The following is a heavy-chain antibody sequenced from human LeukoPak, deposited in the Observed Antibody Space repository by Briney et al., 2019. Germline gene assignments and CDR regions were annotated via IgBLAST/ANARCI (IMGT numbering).Heavy chain of an antibody. V-gene: IGHV4-38-2*02. CDR3: ARADTDTGYYYYYYMDV. CDR1: GYSISSGYY. J-gene: IGHJ6*03. D-gene: IGHD5-18*01. CDR2: IDHSGST. Sequence: SETLSLTCTVSGYSISSGYYWGWIRQPPGKGLEWTGSIDHSGSTYYNPSLKSRITISLDTSKNQFSLNLSSVTAADTAVYYCARADTDTGYYYYYYMDVWGKGTTVTVSS.